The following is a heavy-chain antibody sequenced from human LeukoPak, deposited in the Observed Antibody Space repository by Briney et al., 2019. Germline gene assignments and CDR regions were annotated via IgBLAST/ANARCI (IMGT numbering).Heavy chain of an antibody. Sequence: SETLSLTCTVSGGSISSYYWSWIRQPPGKGLEWIGYIYYSGSTNYNPSLKSRVTISVDTSKNQFSLKLSSVTAADTAVYYCARDGYYYDSSGYPWDWFDPWGQGTLVTVSS. V-gene: IGHV4-59*01. CDR3: ARDGYYYDSSGYPWDWFDP. D-gene: IGHD3-22*01. CDR1: GGSISSYY. CDR2: IYYSGST. J-gene: IGHJ5*02.